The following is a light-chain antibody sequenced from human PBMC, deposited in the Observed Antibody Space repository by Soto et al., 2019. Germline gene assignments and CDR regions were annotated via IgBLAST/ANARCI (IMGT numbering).Light chain of an antibody. CDR1: QSVSNNY. J-gene: IGKJ1*01. CDR2: GAS. V-gene: IGKV3-20*01. CDR3: QQYGGSPRT. Sequence: EIVLTQSPGTLSLSPGERATLSCRASQSVSNNYLTWYQQKPGQAPRLLIYGASDRATGIPDRFNASGSGTDFTLTISRLEPEDFAVYYCQQYGGSPRTFGQGTKVEIK.